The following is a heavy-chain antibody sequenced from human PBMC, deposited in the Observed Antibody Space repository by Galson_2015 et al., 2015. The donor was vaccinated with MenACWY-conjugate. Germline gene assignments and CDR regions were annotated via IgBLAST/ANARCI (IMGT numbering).Heavy chain of an antibody. D-gene: IGHD6-19*01. CDR2: IFPGDSDT. Sequence: QFGAEVTKPGESLQISCPGSGYSFTSYWIGWVRQMPGKGLEWMGLIFPGDSDTRYSPSFQGQVTISADKSISTAYLQWSSLKASDTAMYYCATPSGYNSGWYVWGQGTLVTVSS. J-gene: IGHJ4*02. V-gene: IGHV5-51*01. CDR1: GYSFTSYW. CDR3: ATPSGYNSGWYV.